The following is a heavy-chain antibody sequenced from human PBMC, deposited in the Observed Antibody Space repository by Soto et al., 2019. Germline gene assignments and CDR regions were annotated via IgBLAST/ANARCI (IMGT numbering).Heavy chain of an antibody. V-gene: IGHV1-18*01. CDR3: ARGRYGDY. CDR2: ISAHNGNT. Sequence: QVHLVQSGAEVKKPGASVKVSCKGSGYAFTTYGITWVRQAPGQGLEWMGWISAHNGNTNYAQKLQGRVTVTRDTSTSTAYMELRSLRSDDRAVYYVARGRYGDYWGQGALVTVSS. D-gene: IGHD1-1*01. CDR1: GYAFTTYG. J-gene: IGHJ4*02.